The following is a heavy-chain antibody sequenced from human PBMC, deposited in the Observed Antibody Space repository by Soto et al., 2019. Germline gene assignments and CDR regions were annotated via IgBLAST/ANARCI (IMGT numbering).Heavy chain of an antibody. V-gene: IGHV3-33*01. CDR3: ARDGSHYDVDY. J-gene: IGHJ4*02. CDR2: IWNDGTTT. Sequence: LVESGGGVAQPGSSLRLSCATSGFSFSTSGMHWVRQAPGKGLVWVGMIWNDGTTTHFGDSVKGRFIISRDNSKNTLYLQMNNLRDEDTAMYSCARDGSHYDVDYWGRGTLVTVSS. CDR1: GFSFSTSG. D-gene: IGHD5-12*01.